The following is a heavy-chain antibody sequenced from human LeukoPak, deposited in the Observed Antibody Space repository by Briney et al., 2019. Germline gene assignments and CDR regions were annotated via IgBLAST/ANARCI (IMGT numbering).Heavy chain of an antibody. CDR2: INPNSGGT. Sequence: ASVKVSCKASGYTFTGYYMHWVRQAPGQGLEWMGWINPNSGGTNYAQKFQGRVTMTRDTSISTAYMELSRLRSDDTAVYYCARDREGYYDSSGYRDYWGQGTLVTVSS. V-gene: IGHV1-2*02. CDR3: ARDREGYYDSSGYRDY. CDR1: GYTFTGYY. J-gene: IGHJ4*02. D-gene: IGHD3-22*01.